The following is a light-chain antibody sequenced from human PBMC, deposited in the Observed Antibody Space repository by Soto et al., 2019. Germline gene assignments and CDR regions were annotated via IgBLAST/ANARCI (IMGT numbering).Light chain of an antibody. V-gene: IGKV1-5*03. CDR1: QGISSW. CDR2: KAS. Sequence: DIQITQSPSTLSASVGDRITISFPASQGISSWLAWYQQKPGKAPKLLIYKASSLESGVPSRFSGSGSGTEFTLTISSLQPDDFATYYCQQYNSFWTFGQGTKVDIK. CDR3: QQYNSFWT. J-gene: IGKJ1*01.